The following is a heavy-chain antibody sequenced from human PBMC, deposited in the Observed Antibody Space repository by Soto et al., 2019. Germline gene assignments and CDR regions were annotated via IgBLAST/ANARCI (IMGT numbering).Heavy chain of an antibody. CDR2: ISGSGGST. D-gene: IGHD3-22*01. CDR1: GFTFSSYA. CDR3: AKDHLHYYYDSSLYWFDP. J-gene: IGHJ5*02. V-gene: IGHV3-23*01. Sequence: PGGSLRLSSAASGFTFSSYAMSWVRQAPGKGLEWVSAISGSGGSTYYADSVKGRFTISRDNSKNTLYLQMNSLRAEDTAVYYCAKDHLHYYYDSSLYWFDPWGQGTLVTSPQ.